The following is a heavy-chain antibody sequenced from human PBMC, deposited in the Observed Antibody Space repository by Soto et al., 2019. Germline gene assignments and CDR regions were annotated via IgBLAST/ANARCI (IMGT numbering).Heavy chain of an antibody. Sequence: QGQLVESGGGVVQPGRSLRLSCAASGFTFSNYGMHWVRQAPGKGLEWVAVISYDGSNKYYADSVKGRFTISRDNSKNTLYLQMNSLRAEDTAVYYCAKDLGSGSYLFDDFDSWGQGTMVTVSS. J-gene: IGHJ3*02. V-gene: IGHV3-30*18. D-gene: IGHD1-26*01. CDR3: AKDLGSGSYLFDDFDS. CDR1: GFTFSNYG. CDR2: ISYDGSNK.